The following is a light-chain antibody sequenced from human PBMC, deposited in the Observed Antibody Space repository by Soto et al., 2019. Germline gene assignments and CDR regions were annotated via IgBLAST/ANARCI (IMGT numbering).Light chain of an antibody. CDR1: QSVSSYY. V-gene: IGKV3-20*01. Sequence: EIVLTQSPGTLSLSPGERATLSCRASQSVSSYYLAWYQQKPGQPPRLLIYCASSRATGIPDRFSGSGSGTDFTLTISRLEPEDFAVYYCQQYGSSPPLSFGGGTKVEIK. CDR2: CAS. J-gene: IGKJ4*01. CDR3: QQYGSSPPLS.